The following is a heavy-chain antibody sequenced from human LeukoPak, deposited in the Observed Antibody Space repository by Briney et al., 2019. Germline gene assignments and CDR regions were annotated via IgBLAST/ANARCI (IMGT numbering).Heavy chain of an antibody. V-gene: IGHV3-48*03. Sequence: GGSLRLSCAASGFIFSSYEINWVRQAPGKGLEWVSYISSSGSTTYYADSVKGRFTISRDNTKNSVDLQMISLAAEDTAVYYCARGARALMNTLDYWGQGTLVTVSS. CDR2: ISSSGSTT. D-gene: IGHD3-16*01. CDR1: GFIFSSYE. J-gene: IGHJ4*02. CDR3: ARGARALMNTLDY.